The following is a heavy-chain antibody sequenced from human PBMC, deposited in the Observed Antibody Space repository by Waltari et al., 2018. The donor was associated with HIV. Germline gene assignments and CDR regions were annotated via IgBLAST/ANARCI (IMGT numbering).Heavy chain of an antibody. Sequence: QVQLVQSGAEVKKPGASVKVSCKASGYTFTGYYMHWVRQAPGQGREWVGWINPNRGGTNYAQNVQGRVTMTRDTSISTAYMELSRLRSDDTAVYYCARDWSGIVDAFDIWGQGTMVTVSS. CDR2: INPNRGGT. CDR3: ARDWSGIVDAFDI. CDR1: GYTFTGYY. J-gene: IGHJ3*02. D-gene: IGHD2-15*01. V-gene: IGHV1-2*02.